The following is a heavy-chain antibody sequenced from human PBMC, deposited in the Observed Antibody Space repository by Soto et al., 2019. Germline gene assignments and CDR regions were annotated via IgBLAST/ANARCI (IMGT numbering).Heavy chain of an antibody. CDR1: GVSISSGNW. CDR2: IFHDGTA. CDR3: ARLVYDTRLNYMYFDF. D-gene: IGHD3-10*01. Sequence: SETLSLTCAVSGVSISSGNWWTWVRQSPQRGLEYIGEIFHDGTANYYPSFERRVAISVDTSKNQRSLKLTSVTAADTAIYFCARLVYDTRLNYMYFDFWGQGTLVTVSS. V-gene: IGHV4-4*02. J-gene: IGHJ4*02.